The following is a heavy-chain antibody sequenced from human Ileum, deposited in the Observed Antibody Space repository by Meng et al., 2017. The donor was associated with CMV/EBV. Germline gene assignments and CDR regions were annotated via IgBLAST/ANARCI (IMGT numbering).Heavy chain of an antibody. D-gene: IGHD6-13*01. CDR2: TYYRSKWFN. CDR3: VRLTGNSWLDY. V-gene: IGHV6-1*01. CDR1: GDSVSSTTVT. J-gene: IGHJ4*02. Sequence: VPPPQTGPGLVKPSQTLLRTCAIPGDSVSSTTVTWNWIRQSPSRGLEWLGRTYYRSKWFNDYALSVRGRITINPDISKNQLSLQLNSVTPEDTAVYYCVRLTGNSWLDYWGRGTLVTVSS.